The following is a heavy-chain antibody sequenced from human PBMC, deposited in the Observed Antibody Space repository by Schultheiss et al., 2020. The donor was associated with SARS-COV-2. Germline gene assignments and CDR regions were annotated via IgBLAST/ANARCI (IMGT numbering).Heavy chain of an antibody. CDR1: GFSLSTTGMR. CDR2: IFWDDDQ. V-gene: IGHV2-5*02. D-gene: IGHD6-13*01. J-gene: IGHJ3*02. Sequence: SGPTLVKPTQTLTLTCTFSGFSLSTTGMRVGWIRQPPGKALEWLALIFWDDDQRYSPSLKSRLTIAKDTSKNQVVLTMTNMDPVDTATYHCSHKGVSGAYDMWGQGTLVTVSS. CDR3: SHKGVSGAYDM.